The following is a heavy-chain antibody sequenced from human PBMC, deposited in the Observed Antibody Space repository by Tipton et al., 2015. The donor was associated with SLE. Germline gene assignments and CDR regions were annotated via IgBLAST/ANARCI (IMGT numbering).Heavy chain of an antibody. D-gene: IGHD3-22*01. CDR3: ALQYDNSGYYWF. V-gene: IGHV4-38-2*02. Sequence: SGPEVKKPGTSVKVSCKASGYTFTNYYMHWVRQAPGQGLEWIGSLYHIGSTYYNPSLKSRVTISVDTSKKHFSLKMTSVTAADTAVYYCALQYDNSGYYWFWGQGTLVTVSP. CDR2: LYHIGST. J-gene: IGHJ4*02. CDR1: GYTFTNYY.